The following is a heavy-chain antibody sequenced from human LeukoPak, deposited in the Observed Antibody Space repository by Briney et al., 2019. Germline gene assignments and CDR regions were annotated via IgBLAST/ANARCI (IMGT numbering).Heavy chain of an antibody. CDR2: IGSSGSTI. J-gene: IGHJ4*02. Sequence: GSLRLSCEASGFTFSSYSMNWVRQAPGKGLEWVSYIGSSGSTIYYAGSVGGRFTISRDNAKSSLYLQMDSLRAEDTAVYYCARDKDFCGSGSPPDHWGQGTLVTVSS. CDR1: GFTFSSYS. D-gene: IGHD3-10*01. CDR3: ARDKDFCGSGSPPDH. V-gene: IGHV3-48*04.